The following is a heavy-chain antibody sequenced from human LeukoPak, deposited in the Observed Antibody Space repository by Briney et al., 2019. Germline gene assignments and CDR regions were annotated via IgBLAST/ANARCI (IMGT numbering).Heavy chain of an antibody. CDR3: ARIYCTSISCYISY. Sequence: SETLSLTCAVSGYSISNGYFWGWIRQPPGKGLEWIGSIYHSGNTYYNPSLKSRVAVSVDTSKNQFSLKLTSVTAADTAVYYCARIYCTSISCYISYWGQGSLVTVSS. CDR2: IYHSGNT. V-gene: IGHV4-38-2*01. CDR1: GYSISNGYF. J-gene: IGHJ4*02. D-gene: IGHD2-2*02.